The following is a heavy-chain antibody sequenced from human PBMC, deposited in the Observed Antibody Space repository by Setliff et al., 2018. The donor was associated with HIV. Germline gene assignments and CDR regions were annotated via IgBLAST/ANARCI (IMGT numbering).Heavy chain of an antibody. V-gene: IGHV1-18*01. D-gene: IGHD1-20*01. J-gene: IGHJ4*03. Sequence: ASVKVSCKASGYNFNTYGVSWVRQAPGQGPEWMGWISGFNAKTLYAPKFQDRVTLTTDTFTTTAHMELRSLRIDDTAIYYCARANSLLQYNEGWSPENPFNIWGQGTLVTVSS. CDR2: ISGFNAKT. CDR1: GYNFNTYG. CDR3: ARANSLLQYNEGWSPENPFNI.